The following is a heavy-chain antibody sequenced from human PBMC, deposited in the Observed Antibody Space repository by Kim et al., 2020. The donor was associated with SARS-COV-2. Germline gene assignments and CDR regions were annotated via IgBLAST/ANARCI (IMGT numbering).Heavy chain of an antibody. D-gene: IGHD3-10*01. CDR2: IDTKTGNP. J-gene: IGHJ5*02. CDR1: GDTFSTYD. Sequence: ASVKVSCKVSGDTFSTYDMNWVRQAPGQGLEWMGWIDTKTGNPTYAQGFTGRFVFSLDTSVSTAYLQISNLKAEDTALYYCARDFGSYSGAWGQGTLVTVSS. V-gene: IGHV7-4-1*02. CDR3: ARDFGSYSGA.